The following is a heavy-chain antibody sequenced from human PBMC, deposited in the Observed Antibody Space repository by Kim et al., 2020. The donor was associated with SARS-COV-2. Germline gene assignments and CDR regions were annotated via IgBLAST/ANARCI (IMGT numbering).Heavy chain of an antibody. V-gene: IGHV3-30-3*01. D-gene: IGHD3-22*01. Sequence: GGSLRLSCAASGFTFSSYAMHWVRQAPGKGLEWVAVISYDGSNKYYADSVKGRFTISRDNSKNTLYLQMNSLRAEDTAVYYCARDYYYDSSGYSVGAFDIWGQGTMVTVSS. CDR2: ISYDGSNK. CDR3: ARDYYYDSSGYSVGAFDI. CDR1: GFTFSSYA. J-gene: IGHJ3*02.